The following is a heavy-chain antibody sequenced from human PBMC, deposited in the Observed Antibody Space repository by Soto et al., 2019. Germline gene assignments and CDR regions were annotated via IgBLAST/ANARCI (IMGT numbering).Heavy chain of an antibody. Sequence: ASVKVSCKASGYTFTRSGISWVRHAPGQGLEWMGGISTDDGETIYAQTFQGRVTMTEDTSTDTAYMELSSLRSEDTAVYYCATSYGSGYRAFDYWGQGALVTVSS. V-gene: IGHV1-18*01. CDR2: ISTDDGET. D-gene: IGHD3-10*01. CDR3: ATSYGSGYRAFDY. J-gene: IGHJ4*02. CDR1: GYTFTRSG.